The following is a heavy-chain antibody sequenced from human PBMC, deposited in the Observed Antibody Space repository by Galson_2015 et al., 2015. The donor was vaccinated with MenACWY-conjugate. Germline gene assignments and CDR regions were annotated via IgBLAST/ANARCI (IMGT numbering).Heavy chain of an antibody. CDR1: GFTFSSYG. CDR2: IWYDGSNK. V-gene: IGHV3-33*01. D-gene: IGHD2-2*01. Sequence: SLRLSCAASGFTFSSYGMHWVRQAPGKGLEWVAVIWYDGSNKYYADSVKGRFTISRDNSKNTLYLQMNSLRAEDTAVYYCARGGNIVVVPAATQYYYYGMDVWGQGTTVTVSS. J-gene: IGHJ6*02. CDR3: ARGGNIVVVPAATQYYYYGMDV.